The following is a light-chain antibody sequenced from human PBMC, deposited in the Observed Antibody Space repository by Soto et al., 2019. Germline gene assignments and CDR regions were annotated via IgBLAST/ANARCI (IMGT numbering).Light chain of an antibody. CDR3: QQYNGYSSVT. V-gene: IGKV1-5*03. Sequence: DIQMTQSPSSLSASVGARVTITCRASQSISSYLNWYQQKPGKAPKLLIYKASSLESGVPSRFSGSGSGTEFTLAISSLQPEDFANYYGQQYNGYSSVTFGGGTKVDIK. CDR2: KAS. CDR1: QSISSY. J-gene: IGKJ4*01.